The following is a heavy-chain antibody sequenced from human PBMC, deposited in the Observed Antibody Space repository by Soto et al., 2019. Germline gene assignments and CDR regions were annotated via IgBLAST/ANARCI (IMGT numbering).Heavy chain of an antibody. J-gene: IGHJ4*02. CDR2: IYLSGFT. CDR3: ARGGLDDFWSGYLYHLDS. V-gene: IGHV4-30-4*08. D-gene: IGHD3-3*01. CDR1: GGSITSSKHY. Sequence: SETLSLSCTVSGGSITSSKHYWSWIRQHPGKGLEWIGYIYLSGFTYSNPSLKSRVTMSIDTSKNQFSLKLSSVTAADTAVYYCARGGLDDFWSGYLYHLDSWGLGTLVTVSS.